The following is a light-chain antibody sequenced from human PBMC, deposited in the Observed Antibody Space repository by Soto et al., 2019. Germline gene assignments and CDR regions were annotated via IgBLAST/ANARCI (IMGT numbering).Light chain of an antibody. Sequence: QSVLTQPASVSGSPGQSITISCTGTSSDVGGHKYVSWYQQHPGKAPKLMIYEVSRRPSGVSHRFSGSKSGNTASLTISGLQAEDEADYYCNSYTSSSTRVFGGGTKLTVL. CDR2: EVS. V-gene: IGLV2-14*01. J-gene: IGLJ3*02. CDR1: SSDVGGHKY. CDR3: NSYTSSSTRV.